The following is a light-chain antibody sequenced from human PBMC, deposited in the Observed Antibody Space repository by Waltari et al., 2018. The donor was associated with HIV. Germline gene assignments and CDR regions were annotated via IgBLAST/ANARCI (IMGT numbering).Light chain of an antibody. CDR2: DVS. CDR1: SSDVGGYNY. Sequence: QSALTQPASVSGSPGQSITISCTGTSSDVGGYNYVSWYQQHPGKAPKLMIYDVSNRPSGVSMRFSGSKSGNAASLTISGLQAEDEADYYCSSYTSSSVVFGGGTKLTVL. V-gene: IGLV2-14*03. CDR3: SSYTSSSVV. J-gene: IGLJ2*01.